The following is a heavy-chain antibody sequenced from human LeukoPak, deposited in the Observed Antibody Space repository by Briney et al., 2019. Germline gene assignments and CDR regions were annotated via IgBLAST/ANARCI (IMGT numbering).Heavy chain of an antibody. D-gene: IGHD2/OR15-2a*01. J-gene: IGHJ4*02. V-gene: IGHV3-30*01. CDR2: ISYDGSNK. CDR1: GFTFSSYA. Sequence: GGSLRLSCAASGFTFSSYAMHWVRQAPGKGLEWVAVISYDGSNKYYADSVKGRFTISRDNSKNTPYLQMNSLRAEDTAVYYCARDSNKGLFDYWGQGTLVTVSS. CDR3: ARDSNKGLFDY.